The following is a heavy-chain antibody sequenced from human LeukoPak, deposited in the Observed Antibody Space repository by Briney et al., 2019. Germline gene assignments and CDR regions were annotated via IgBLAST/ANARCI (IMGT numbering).Heavy chain of an antibody. Sequence: GGSLRLSCAVSGFTFSSYGMHWVRQAPGKGLEWVAVIWYDGSNKYYADSVKGRFTISRDNSKNTLYLQMNSLRAEDTAVYYCARAPYVCNGRDCSLGTLDYWGQGILVTVSS. J-gene: IGHJ4*02. CDR3: ARAPYVCNGRDCSLGTLDY. CDR2: IWYDGSNK. CDR1: GFTFSSYG. D-gene: IGHD2-21*02. V-gene: IGHV3-33*01.